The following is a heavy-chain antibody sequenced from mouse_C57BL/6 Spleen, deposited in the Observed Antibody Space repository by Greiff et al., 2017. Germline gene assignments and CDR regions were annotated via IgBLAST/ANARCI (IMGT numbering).Heavy chain of an antibody. CDR3: ARVYYDYDGGAMDY. CDR1: GYAFSSSW. CDR2: IYPGDGDT. Sequence: QVQLQQSGPELVKPGASVKISCKASGYAFSSSWMNWVKQRPGKGLEWIGRIYPGDGDTNYNGKFKGKATLTADKSSSTAYMQLSSLTSEDSAVYVCARVYYDYDGGAMDYWGQGTSVTVSS. J-gene: IGHJ4*01. V-gene: IGHV1-82*01. D-gene: IGHD2-4*01.